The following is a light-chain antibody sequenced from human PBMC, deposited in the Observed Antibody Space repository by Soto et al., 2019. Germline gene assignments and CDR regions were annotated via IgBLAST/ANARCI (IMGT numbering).Light chain of an antibody. CDR3: QQYNSYPLT. V-gene: IGKV1-5*01. Sequence: DIQMTQSPSTLSASVGDRVTITCRASQSISSWLAWYQQKPGKAPKLLIYDASSLKSWVPSRFSGSGSGTEFTLTISSLQPDDFATYYCQQYNSYPLTFGPGTKVDIK. J-gene: IGKJ3*01. CDR1: QSISSW. CDR2: DAS.